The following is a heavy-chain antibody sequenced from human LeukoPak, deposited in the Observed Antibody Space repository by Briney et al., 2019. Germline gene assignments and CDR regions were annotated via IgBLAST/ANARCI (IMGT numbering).Heavy chain of an antibody. D-gene: IGHD6-19*01. Sequence: GGSLRLSCAGSGFTFSSYAMSWVRKAPGKGLEWVSTITGGARTTYYADSVKGRFTISRDNSKNTVFLQMNSLRAEDTAVYYCAKDTPLTAYGSGWSTNAFDYWGQGTLVTVSS. CDR1: GFTFSSYA. CDR3: AKDTPLTAYGSGWSTNAFDY. CDR2: ITGGARTT. V-gene: IGHV3-23*01. J-gene: IGHJ4*02.